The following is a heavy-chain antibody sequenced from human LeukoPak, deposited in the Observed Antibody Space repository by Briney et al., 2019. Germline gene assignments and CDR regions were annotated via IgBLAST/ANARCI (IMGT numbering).Heavy chain of an antibody. CDR2: IFHNGNT. D-gene: IGHD2-21*02. CDR3: ARDGRYCGGDCYIAFDI. Sequence: PSETLSLTCTVSGYSISSDYYWGWIRQPPGKGLEWIGNIFHNGNTYYNPSLKSRVTMSIDTSKKQFSLKLSSVTAADTAVYYCARDGRYCGGDCYIAFDIWGQGTMVTVSS. V-gene: IGHV4-38-2*02. J-gene: IGHJ3*02. CDR1: GYSISSDYY.